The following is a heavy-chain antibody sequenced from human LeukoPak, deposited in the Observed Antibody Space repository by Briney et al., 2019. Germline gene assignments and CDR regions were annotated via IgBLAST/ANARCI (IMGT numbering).Heavy chain of an antibody. CDR3: ARDRVTGTLDFDS. D-gene: IGHD1-7*01. J-gene: IGHJ4*02. Sequence: GGSLRLSCAASGFTFSSYWMHWVRQAPGKGLEWVSVTYGGGSTYYADSVKGRFSISRDNSKNTLYLQMSSLRTEDTAVYYCARDRVTGTLDFDSWGQGTLVTVSS. V-gene: IGHV3-66*02. CDR1: GFTFSSYW. CDR2: TYGGGST.